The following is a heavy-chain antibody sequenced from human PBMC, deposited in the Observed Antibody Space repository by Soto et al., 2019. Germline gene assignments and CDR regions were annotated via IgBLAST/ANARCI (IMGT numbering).Heavy chain of an antibody. CDR3: AKDRVRYDFWSGYYPADY. V-gene: IGHV3-30*18. Sequence: GGSLRLSWAASGFTFSSYGRHWVRQAPGKGLEWVAVISYDGSNKYYADSVKGRFTISRDNSKNTLYLQMNSLRAEDTAVYYCAKDRVRYDFWSGYYPADYWGQGTLVTVSS. CDR1: GFTFSSYG. D-gene: IGHD3-3*01. J-gene: IGHJ4*02. CDR2: ISYDGSNK.